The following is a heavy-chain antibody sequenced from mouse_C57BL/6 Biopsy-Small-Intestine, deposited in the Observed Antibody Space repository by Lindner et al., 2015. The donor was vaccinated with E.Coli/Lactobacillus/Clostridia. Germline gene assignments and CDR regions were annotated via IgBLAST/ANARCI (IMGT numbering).Heavy chain of an antibody. CDR3: ARWDGNFDYFDY. Sequence: VQLQESGAELVKPGASVKISCKASGYAFSSYWMNWVKQRPGKGLEWIGQIYPGDDNAHYNGKFKDKATLTADKSSSTAYMQLSSLTSEDSAVYFCARWDGNFDYFDYWGLGTTLTVSS. CDR2: IYPGDDNA. D-gene: IGHD2-1*01. V-gene: IGHV1-80*01. J-gene: IGHJ2*01. CDR1: GYAFSSYW.